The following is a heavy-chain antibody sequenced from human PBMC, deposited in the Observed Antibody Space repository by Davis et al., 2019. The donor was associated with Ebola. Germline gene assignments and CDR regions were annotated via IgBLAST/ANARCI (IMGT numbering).Heavy chain of an antibody. D-gene: IGHD6-19*01. V-gene: IGHV1-8*01. CDR3: AIPGYSSGWYYYYGMDV. Sequence: ASVKVSCKASGYTFTSYDINWVRQATGQGLEWMGWMNPNSGNTGYAQKFQGRVTMTRNTSIGTAYMELSSLRSEDTAVYYCAIPGYSSGWYYYYGMDVWGKGTTVTVSS. J-gene: IGHJ6*04. CDR2: MNPNSGNT. CDR1: GYTFTSYD.